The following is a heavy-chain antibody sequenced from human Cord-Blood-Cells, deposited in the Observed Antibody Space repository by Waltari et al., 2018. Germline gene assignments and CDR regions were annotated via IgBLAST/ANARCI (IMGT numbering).Heavy chain of an antibody. CDR1: GGTFSSYA. V-gene: IGHV1-69*01. D-gene: IGHD2-15*01. J-gene: IGHJ3*02. Sequence: QVQLVQSGAEVKKPGSSVKVSCKASGGTFSSYAISWVRQAPGQGLEWMGGIIPIFGTANYAQKFQGGVTITADESTSTAYMELSSLRSEDTAVYYCARDRGDVVVVAATRAFDIWGQGTMVTVSS. CDR3: ARDRGDVVVVAATRAFDI. CDR2: IIPIFGTA.